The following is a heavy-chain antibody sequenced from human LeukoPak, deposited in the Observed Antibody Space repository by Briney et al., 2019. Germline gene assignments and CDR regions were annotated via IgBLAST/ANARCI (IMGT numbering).Heavy chain of an antibody. CDR1: GFTFSSYG. Sequence: GGSLRLSCAASGFTFSSYGMHWVRQAPGKGLEWVSYISFSVNTKYYGDSVKGRFTISRDNAKNSLYLHMDSLRAEDTAVYYCARGAYSSGWAYFDHWGQGTLVTVSS. D-gene: IGHD6-19*01. J-gene: IGHJ4*02. V-gene: IGHV3-48*04. CDR3: ARGAYSSGWAYFDH. CDR2: ISFSVNTK.